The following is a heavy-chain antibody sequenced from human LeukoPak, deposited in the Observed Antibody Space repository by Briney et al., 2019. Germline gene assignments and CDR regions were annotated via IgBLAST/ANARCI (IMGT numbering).Heavy chain of an antibody. J-gene: IGHJ4*02. V-gene: IGHV4-39*01. CDR2: IYYSGST. CDR1: GGSISSSSYY. D-gene: IGHD5-24*01. CDR3: AIRWLQWGAYFDY. Sequence: PLETLSLTCTVSGGSISSSSYYWGWIRQPPGKGLEWIGSIYYSGSTYYNPSLKSRVTISVDTSKNQFSLKLSSVTAADTAVYYCAIRWLQWGAYFDYWGQGTLVTVSS.